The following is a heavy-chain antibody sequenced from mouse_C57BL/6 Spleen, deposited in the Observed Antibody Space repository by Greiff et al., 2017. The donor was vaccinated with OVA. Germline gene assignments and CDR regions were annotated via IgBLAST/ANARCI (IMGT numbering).Heavy chain of an antibody. J-gene: IGHJ1*03. Sequence: EVQLVESGGGLVKPGGSLKLSCAASGFTFSSYAMSWVRQTPEKRLEWVATISDGGSYTYYPDNVKGRFTISRDNAKNNLYLQMSHLKSEDTAMYYCARDQAAVENFDVWGTGTTVTVSS. CDR1: GFTFSSYA. CDR3: ARDQAAVENFDV. V-gene: IGHV5-4*01. D-gene: IGHD3-2*02. CDR2: ISDGGSYT.